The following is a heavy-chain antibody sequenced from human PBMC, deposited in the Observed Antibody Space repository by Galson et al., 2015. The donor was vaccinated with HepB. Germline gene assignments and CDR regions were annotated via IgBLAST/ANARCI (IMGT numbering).Heavy chain of an antibody. D-gene: IGHD1-14*01. J-gene: IGHJ4*02. Sequence: SVKVSCKASGYIFTDYYIHWVRQAPGQGLDWIGWIKPASGGTDYAQKFQDRVTMTRDTSISTAYMELSRLTSDDTALYYCASIVAGPGASGWGQGTLVTVSP. V-gene: IGHV1-2*02. CDR1: GYIFTDYY. CDR3: ASIVAGPGASG. CDR2: IKPASGGT.